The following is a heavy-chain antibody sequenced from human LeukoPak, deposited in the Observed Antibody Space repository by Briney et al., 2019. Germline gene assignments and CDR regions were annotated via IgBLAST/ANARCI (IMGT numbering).Heavy chain of an antibody. J-gene: IGHJ4*02. CDR2: INHSGST. D-gene: IGHD1-1*01. V-gene: IGHV4-34*01. CDR3: ARWNEGFDF. CDR1: GGSFSGYY. Sequence: SETLSLTCAVYGGSFSGYYWSWIRQPPGKGLEWIGEINHSGSTNYNPSLKSRVTISVDTSKNQFSLKLYSVTAADTAVYYCARWNEGFDFWGQGTLVTVSS.